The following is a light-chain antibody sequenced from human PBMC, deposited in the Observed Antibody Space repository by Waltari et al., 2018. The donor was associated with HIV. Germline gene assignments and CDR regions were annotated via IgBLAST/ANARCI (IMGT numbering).Light chain of an antibody. Sequence: QSALTQPPSASGSPGQSVTISCTGTSSDVGRYDYVPCYQQHPGKAPKLLIFEVNKRPSGVPDRFSGSKSGNTASLTVSGLQAEDEAEYSCSSYAGINPVVFGGGTKLTVL. V-gene: IGLV2-8*01. CDR3: SSYAGINPVV. CDR2: EVN. J-gene: IGLJ2*01. CDR1: SSDVGRYDY.